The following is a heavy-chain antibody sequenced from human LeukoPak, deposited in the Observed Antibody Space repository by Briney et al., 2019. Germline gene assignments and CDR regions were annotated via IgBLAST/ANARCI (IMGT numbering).Heavy chain of an antibody. CDR2: IKSKTYGGTT. V-gene: IGHV3-15*01. CDR3: TTDLRWKSLDFGS. Sequence: GGSLRLSCAASGFTFSNAWMSWVRQAPGKGLEWVGHIKSKTYGGTTDYAAPVKGRFTISRDDSTNTLFLQMNSLKPEDTAVYYCTTDLRWKSLDFGSWGQGTLVTVSS. D-gene: IGHD4-23*01. J-gene: IGHJ4*02. CDR1: GFTFSNAW.